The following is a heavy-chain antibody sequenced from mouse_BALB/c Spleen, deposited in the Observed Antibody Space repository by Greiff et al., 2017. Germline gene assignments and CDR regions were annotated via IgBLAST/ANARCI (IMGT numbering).Heavy chain of an antibody. J-gene: IGHJ3*01. CDR2: IDPGNSDT. CDR1: GYTFTSYW. CDR3: AVDGYRAGFAY. V-gene: IGHV1-5*01. Sequence: EVQLVESGTVLVRPGASVKMSCKASGYTFTSYWMHWVKQRPGQGLEWIGAIDPGNSDTCYNQKFKGKAKLTAVTSTSTAYLELSSLPTEDSAVYYCAVDGYRAGFAYWGQGTLVTVSA. D-gene: IGHD2-3*01.